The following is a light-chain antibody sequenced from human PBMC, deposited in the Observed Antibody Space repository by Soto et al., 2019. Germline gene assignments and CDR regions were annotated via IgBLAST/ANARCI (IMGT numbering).Light chain of an antibody. Sequence: EIVLTQSPATLSLSPGERATLSCGASQSVSTNYVAWYQKKPGLAPRLLIYDASTRATAISDRFTGSGSGTDFTLTISRVEPEDFAVYYCQQRTNWSSVTFGGGTKVEIK. V-gene: IGKV3D-20*02. CDR2: DAS. CDR1: QSVSTNY. CDR3: QQRTNWSSVT. J-gene: IGKJ4*01.